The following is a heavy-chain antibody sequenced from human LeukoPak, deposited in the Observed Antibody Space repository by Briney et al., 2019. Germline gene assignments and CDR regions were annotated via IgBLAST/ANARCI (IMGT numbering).Heavy chain of an antibody. CDR3: AKVVRGVNYYMDV. V-gene: IGHV3-23*01. CDR2: ISGSGGST. D-gene: IGHD3-10*01. CDR1: GFAFSSYA. Sequence: GGSLRPSCAASGFAFSSYAMSWVRQAPGKGLEWVSAISGSGGSTYYADSVKGRFTISRDNSKNTLYLQMNSLRAEDTAVYYCAKVVRGVNYYMDVWGKGTTVTVSS. J-gene: IGHJ6*03.